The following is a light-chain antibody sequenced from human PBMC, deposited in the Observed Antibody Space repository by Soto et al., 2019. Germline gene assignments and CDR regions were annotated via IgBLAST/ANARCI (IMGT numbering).Light chain of an antibody. J-gene: IGKJ4*01. CDR1: QDISNY. Sequence: DIKMTQSPSYLSASVGDRVTITCQASQDISNYLNWYQQKPGKAPKLLIYDASNLETGVPSRFSGSGSGTDFTFTISSLQPEDIATYYCQQYDNPPLTFGGGTKVEIK. CDR3: QQYDNPPLT. CDR2: DAS. V-gene: IGKV1-33*01.